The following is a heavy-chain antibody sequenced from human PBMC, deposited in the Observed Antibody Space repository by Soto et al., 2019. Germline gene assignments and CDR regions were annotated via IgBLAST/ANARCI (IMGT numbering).Heavy chain of an antibody. CDR1: GFTFSSYA. Sequence: EVQLLESGGGLVQPGGSLRLSCAASGFTFSSYAMSWVRQAPGKGLEWVSVIGGRGNSAYYADSVQGRFTISRDNSKNTLSLQMSSLTADDTAIYYCVREGRGPFDFWGRGTMVTVSS. J-gene: IGHJ3*01. CDR2: IGGRGNSA. V-gene: IGHV3-23*01. CDR3: VREGRGPFDF. D-gene: IGHD5-12*01.